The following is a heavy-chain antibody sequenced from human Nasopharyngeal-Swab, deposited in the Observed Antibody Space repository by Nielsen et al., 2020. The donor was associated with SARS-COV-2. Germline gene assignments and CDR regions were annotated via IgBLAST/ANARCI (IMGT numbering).Heavy chain of an antibody. V-gene: IGHV1-3*01. CDR2: INAGNGNT. CDR1: GYTFTSYA. D-gene: IGHD6-13*01. J-gene: IGHJ4*02. CDR3: ARGIAAAGTIDY. Sequence: ASVKVSCKASGYTFTSYAMHWVRQAPGQRLEWMGWINAGNGNTKYSQKFKGRVTITRDTSPSTAYMELSSLRSEDTAVYYCARGIAAAGTIDYWGQGTLVTVAS.